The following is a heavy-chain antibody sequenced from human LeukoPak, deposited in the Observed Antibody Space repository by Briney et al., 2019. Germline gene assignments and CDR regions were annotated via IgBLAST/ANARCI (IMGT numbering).Heavy chain of an antibody. V-gene: IGHV3-48*03. CDR3: AREAVGATAVY. Sequence: GGSLRLSCAASGFTLDDYGMSWVRQAPGKGLEWVSYISSSGSTIYYADSVKGRFTISRDDAKNSLYLQMNSLRAEDTAVYYCAREAVGATAVYWGQGTLVTVSS. CDR2: ISSSGSTI. CDR1: GFTLDDYG. D-gene: IGHD1-26*01. J-gene: IGHJ4*02.